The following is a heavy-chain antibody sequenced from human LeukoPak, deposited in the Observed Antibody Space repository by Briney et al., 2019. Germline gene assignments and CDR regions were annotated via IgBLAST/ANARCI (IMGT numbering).Heavy chain of an antibody. CDR1: GASISSYY. V-gene: IGHV4-59*01. CDR3: ARGYCTNGVCYSPHFDY. D-gene: IGHD2-8*01. CDR2: IYYSDST. J-gene: IGHJ4*02. Sequence: SETLSLTCTVSGASISSYYWSRIRQPPGKRLEYIGYIYYSDSTNYNPSLKSRVTISVDTSKNQFSLKLSSVTAADTAVYYCARGYCTNGVCYSPHFDYWGQGTLVTVSS.